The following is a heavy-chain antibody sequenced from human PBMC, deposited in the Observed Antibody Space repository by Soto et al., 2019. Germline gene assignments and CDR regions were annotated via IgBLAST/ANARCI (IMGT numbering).Heavy chain of an antibody. D-gene: IGHD3-10*02. V-gene: IGHV4-4*07. J-gene: IGHJ5*02. CDR3: ARKGSHSAYIASIAIQLCSFDR. CDR2: IVPNVNT. CDR1: RGYVNTFH. Sequence: PSETLSRTCTVSRGYVNTFHWRWVRQPAGKGLEWLGRIVPNVNTDYSPPRKSRATLSEDTSKIQTSLKHTSATPAYTAVYYCARKGSHSAYIASIAIQLCSFDRWGQGVPVTVSS.